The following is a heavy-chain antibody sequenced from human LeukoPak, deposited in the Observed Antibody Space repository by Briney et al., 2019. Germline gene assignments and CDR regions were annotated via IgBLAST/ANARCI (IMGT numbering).Heavy chain of an antibody. Sequence: GGSLRLSCAASGFTFSSYAISWVRQAPGKGLEWVSAISGSGGSTYYADSVKGRFTISRDNSKNTLYLQMNSLRAEDTAVYYCAKCDGDYCSGGSCYELSSHYYYYYGMDVWGQGTTVTVSS. CDR1: GFTFSSYA. CDR2: ISGSGGST. D-gene: IGHD2-15*01. J-gene: IGHJ6*02. CDR3: AKCDGDYCSGGSCYELSSHYYYYYGMDV. V-gene: IGHV3-23*01.